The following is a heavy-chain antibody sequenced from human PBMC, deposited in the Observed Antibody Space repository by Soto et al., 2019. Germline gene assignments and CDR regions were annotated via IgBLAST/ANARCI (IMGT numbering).Heavy chain of an antibody. J-gene: IGHJ4*02. D-gene: IGHD3-16*01. CDR2: IYSGGST. Sequence: HPGGSLRLSCAASGFTVSTKYMSWVRQAPGKGLEWVSVIYSGGSTFYADSVRGRFTISRDNSKNTVNLQMNSLRAEDTAVYYCARDPWAAGYWGQGTLVTVSS. CDR1: GFTVSTKY. CDR3: ARDPWAAGY. V-gene: IGHV3-66*01.